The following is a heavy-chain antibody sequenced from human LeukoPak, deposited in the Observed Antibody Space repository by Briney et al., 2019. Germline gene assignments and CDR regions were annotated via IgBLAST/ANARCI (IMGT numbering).Heavy chain of an antibody. J-gene: IGHJ4*02. V-gene: IGHV3-23*01. Sequence: GGSLRLSCAASGFTFSSYAMTWVRQAPGKGLEWVSAIYGSGGTTYYADSGKGRFTISRDNSKNTLYLQMNTLRAEDTAVYYCAKIVSGWDYFDNWGQGTLVTVSS. CDR1: GFTFSSYA. CDR3: AKIVSGWDYFDN. D-gene: IGHD6-19*01. CDR2: IYGSGGTT.